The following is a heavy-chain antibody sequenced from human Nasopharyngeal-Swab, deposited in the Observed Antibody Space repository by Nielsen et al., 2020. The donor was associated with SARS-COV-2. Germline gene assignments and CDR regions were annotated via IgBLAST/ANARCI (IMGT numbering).Heavy chain of an antibody. V-gene: IGHV3-30-3*01. J-gene: IGHJ4*02. Sequence: GSLRLSCAASGFTFSRYTMHWVRQAPGKGLEWVAVISYDGSNKYYADSVKGRFTISRDISKNTLYPQMNSLRAEDTAVFYCASTPLDSSGYYYAFHYWGRGTLVTVSS. CDR1: GFTFSRYT. D-gene: IGHD3-22*01. CDR2: ISYDGSNK. CDR3: ASTPLDSSGYYYAFHY.